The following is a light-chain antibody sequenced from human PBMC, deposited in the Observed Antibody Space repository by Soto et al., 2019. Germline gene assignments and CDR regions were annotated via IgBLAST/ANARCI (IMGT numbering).Light chain of an antibody. CDR3: QVWDSSTPVV. Sequence: SYELTQPLSVSVALGQTARITCGGNNIATKNVHWYQQKPGQAPVLVIYRIDNRPSGIPERFSGSNSGNTATLTIGRAQDGDEADYYCQVWDSSTPVVFGGGTKVTVL. J-gene: IGLJ2*01. V-gene: IGLV3-9*01. CDR1: NIATKN. CDR2: RID.